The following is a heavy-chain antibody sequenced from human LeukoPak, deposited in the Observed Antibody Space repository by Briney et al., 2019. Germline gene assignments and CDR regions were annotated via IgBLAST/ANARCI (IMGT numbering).Heavy chain of an antibody. CDR1: GFTFSSYA. J-gene: IGHJ4*02. D-gene: IGHD6-13*01. CDR3: AKDHLAAAGTPAYFDY. CDR2: ISGGGGST. Sequence: SGGSLRLSCAASGFTFSSYAMSWVRQAPGKGLEWVSAISGGGGSTYYADSVKGRFTISRDNSKNTLYLQMNSLRAEDTAVYYCAKDHLAAAGTPAYFDYWGQGTLVTVSS. V-gene: IGHV3-23*01.